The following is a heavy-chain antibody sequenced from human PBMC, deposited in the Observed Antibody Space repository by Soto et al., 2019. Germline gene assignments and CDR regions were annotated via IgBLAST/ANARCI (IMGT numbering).Heavy chain of an antibody. Sequence: SETLSLTCAVSGYSTSSGYYWGWIRQPPGKGLEWIGSIYHSGSTYYNPSLKSRVTISVDTSKNQFSLKLSSVTAADTAVYYCARDSTTYDFWSGYYTWAYFDYWGQGTLVTVSS. D-gene: IGHD3-3*01. CDR3: ARDSTTYDFWSGYYTWAYFDY. CDR1: GYSTSSGYY. V-gene: IGHV4-38-2*02. CDR2: IYHSGST. J-gene: IGHJ4*02.